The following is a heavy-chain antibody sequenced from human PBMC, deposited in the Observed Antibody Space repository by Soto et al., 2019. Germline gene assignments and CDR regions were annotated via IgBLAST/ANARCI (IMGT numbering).Heavy chain of an antibody. Sequence: EVHLLESGGELVQPAGSLRLSCAASGFTFNHYTMSWVRHVPGNGLEWVSGINGGDGPTYYADSVKGRFTISSDNFQNTRYLQMNSLRVEDTSIYYCAKDKQPDGACDFDYWGQSTLVTVSS. V-gene: IGHV3-23*01. CDR3: AKDKQPDGACDFDY. J-gene: IGHJ4*02. D-gene: IGHD4-17*01. CDR2: INGGDGPT. CDR1: GFTFNHYT.